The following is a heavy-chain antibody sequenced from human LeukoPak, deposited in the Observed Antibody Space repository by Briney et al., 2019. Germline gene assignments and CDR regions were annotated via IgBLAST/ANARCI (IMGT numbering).Heavy chain of an antibody. Sequence: SETLSLTCTVSGGSISSSSYYWGWIRQPPGKGLEWIGSIYYSGSTYYNPSLKSRVTISVDTSKNQFSLKLSSVTAADTAVYYCARRGYCGGDCYSSYYFDYWGQGTLVTVSS. J-gene: IGHJ4*02. V-gene: IGHV4-39*01. CDR2: IYYSGST. CDR3: ARRGYCGGDCYSSYYFDY. D-gene: IGHD2-21*02. CDR1: GGSISSSSYY.